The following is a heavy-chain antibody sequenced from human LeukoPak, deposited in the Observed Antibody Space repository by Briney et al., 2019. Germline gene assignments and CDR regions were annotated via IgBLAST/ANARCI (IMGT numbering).Heavy chain of an antibody. D-gene: IGHD2-8*01. CDR2: IYPGDSDT. CDR3: ARHYLLRVNSAFGI. J-gene: IGHJ3*02. CDR1: GYSFSSYW. V-gene: IGHV5-51*01. Sequence: GESLKISCKGSGYSFSSYWIGWVRQMPGKGLAWMGIIYPGDSDTRYSPCFQGQVTISADKSISTAYLQWSSLKASDTAMYYCARHYLLRVNSAFGILGQGTMVTVSS.